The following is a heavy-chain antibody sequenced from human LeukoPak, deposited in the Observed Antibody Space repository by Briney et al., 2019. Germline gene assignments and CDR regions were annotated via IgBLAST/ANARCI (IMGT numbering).Heavy chain of an antibody. CDR3: ARGLRQGRPRGYYYYMDV. D-gene: IGHD5-12*01. Sequence: ASVKVSCKASGYTFTSYDINWVRQATGQGLEWMGWMNPNSGNTGYAQKFQGRVTMTRNTSISTAYMELSSLRSEDTAVYYCARGLRQGRPRGYYYYMDVWGKGTTVTVSS. CDR1: GYTFTSYD. V-gene: IGHV1-8*01. CDR2: MNPNSGNT. J-gene: IGHJ6*03.